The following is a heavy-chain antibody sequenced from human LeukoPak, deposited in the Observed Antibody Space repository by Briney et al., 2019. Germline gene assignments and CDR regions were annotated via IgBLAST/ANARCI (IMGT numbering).Heavy chain of an antibody. Sequence: GGALRLSCAASGFTFRSYAVRRVRQAPGRGGEWVSAISGSGGTTDYADSVTGRFTVSRNNSKNTLFLQMNSLRAEDSAVYYCATDREGDPSAYYLVGGQGTLITVSS. D-gene: IGHD3-22*01. J-gene: IGHJ4*02. CDR1: GFTFRSYA. CDR3: ATDREGDPSAYYLV. V-gene: IGHV3-23*01. CDR2: ISGSGGTT.